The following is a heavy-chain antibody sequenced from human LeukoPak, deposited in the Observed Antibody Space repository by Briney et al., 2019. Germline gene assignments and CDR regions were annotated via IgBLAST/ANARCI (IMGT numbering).Heavy chain of an antibody. V-gene: IGHV3-64*01. Sequence: GGSLRLSCVASGFSFTTHAMGWVRQAPGKGLEYVSAISSNGGSTYYANSVKGRFTISRDNSKNTLYLQMGSLRIEDMAVYYCAGSPPTGTTWYFDLWGRGTLVTVSS. CDR3: AGSPPTGTTWYFDL. D-gene: IGHD1/OR15-1a*01. J-gene: IGHJ2*01. CDR2: ISSNGGST. CDR1: GFSFTTHA.